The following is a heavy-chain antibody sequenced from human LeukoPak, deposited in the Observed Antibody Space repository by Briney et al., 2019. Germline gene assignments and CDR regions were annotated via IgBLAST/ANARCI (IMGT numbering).Heavy chain of an antibody. Sequence: GGSLRLSCAASGFTFSDYYMSWIRQAPGKGPEWVSYISSSGSTIYYADSVKGRFTISRDNAKNSLYLQMNSLRAEDTAVYYCAREYEGYYDSSGYYDYWGQGTLVTVSS. V-gene: IGHV3-11*01. CDR3: AREYEGYYDSSGYYDY. D-gene: IGHD3-22*01. CDR2: ISSSGSTI. CDR1: GFTFSDYY. J-gene: IGHJ4*02.